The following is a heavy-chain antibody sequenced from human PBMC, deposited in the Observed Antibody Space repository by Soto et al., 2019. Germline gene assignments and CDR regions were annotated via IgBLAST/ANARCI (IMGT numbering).Heavy chain of an antibody. D-gene: IGHD6-19*01. CDR1: GFTFSTHG. V-gene: IGHV3-30*18. CDR2: ISHDGSAK. Sequence: QVQLVESGGGLVQPGTSLRISCAASGFTFSTHGMHWVRRAPGKGLEWVAMISHDGSAKHYVDSVKGRFTISRDTSKNSLFLQMDSLRVEDTDIYYCAKDWGETGWYKWFYSWGQGTLVTVSS. J-gene: IGHJ5*01. CDR3: AKDWGETGWYKWFYS.